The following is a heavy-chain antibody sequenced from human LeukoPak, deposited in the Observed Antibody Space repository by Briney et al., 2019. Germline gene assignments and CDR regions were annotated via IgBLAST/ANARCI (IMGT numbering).Heavy chain of an antibody. CDR2: IYPGDSDT. J-gene: IGHJ3*02. Sequence: GESLKISCKGSGYSFTSYWIGWVRQMPGKGLEWMGIIYPGDSDTRYSPSFQGQVTISADKSISTAYLQWSSLKASDTAMYYCASIYYYDSSGYYYQSRGAFDIWGQGTMVTVSS. CDR3: ASIYYYDSSGYYYQSRGAFDI. CDR1: GYSFTSYW. D-gene: IGHD3-22*01. V-gene: IGHV5-51*01.